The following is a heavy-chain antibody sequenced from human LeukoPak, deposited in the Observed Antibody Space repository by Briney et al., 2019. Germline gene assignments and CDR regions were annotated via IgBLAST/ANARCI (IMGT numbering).Heavy chain of an antibody. CDR3: ATVDSYGGYYFDY. CDR1: GYTLTELS. J-gene: IGHJ4*02. Sequence: ASVKVSCKVSGYTLTELSMHWVRQAPGKGLEWMGGFDPEDGETIYAQKFQGRVTTTEDTSTDTAYMELSSLRSEDTAVYYCATVDSYGGYYFDYWGQGTLVTVSS. V-gene: IGHV1-24*01. D-gene: IGHD5-18*01. CDR2: FDPEDGET.